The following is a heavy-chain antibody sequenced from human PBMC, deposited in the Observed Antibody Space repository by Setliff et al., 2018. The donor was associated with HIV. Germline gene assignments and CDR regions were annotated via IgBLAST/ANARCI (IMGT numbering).Heavy chain of an antibody. Sequence: GASVKVSCKASGYTFISYGITWVRQAPGQGLEWMGWISAYNGNTNYAQKLQGRVTVTTDTSTSTAYMELRSLRSDDTAVYYCARVGGPYFDLLTGYYGAVDYWGQGTLVTVSS. V-gene: IGHV1-18*01. CDR2: ISAYNGNT. CDR1: GYTFISYG. CDR3: ARVGGPYFDLLTGYYGAVDY. D-gene: IGHD3-9*01. J-gene: IGHJ4*02.